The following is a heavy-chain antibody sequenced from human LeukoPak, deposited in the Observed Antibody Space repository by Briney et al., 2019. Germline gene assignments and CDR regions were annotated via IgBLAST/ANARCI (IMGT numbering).Heavy chain of an antibody. CDR3: ARASSRYDSSGYYSD. CDR2: IGTAGDA. J-gene: IGHJ4*02. Sequence: AGGSLRLSCAACGFTFSSYDMHWVRQATGKGLEWVSAIGTAGDAYYPGSVKGRFTISRENAKNSLYLQMNSLRAGDTAVYYCARASSRYDSSGYYSDWGQGTLVTVSS. V-gene: IGHV3-13*01. CDR1: GFTFSSYD. D-gene: IGHD3-22*01.